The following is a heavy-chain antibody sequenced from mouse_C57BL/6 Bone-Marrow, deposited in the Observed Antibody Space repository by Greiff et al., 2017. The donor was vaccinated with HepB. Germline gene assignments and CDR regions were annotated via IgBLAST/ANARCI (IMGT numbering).Heavy chain of an antibody. D-gene: IGHD1-1*01. CDR3: ARCSSYWYFDF. J-gene: IGHJ1*03. CDR2: IHPKSGST. CDR1: GYTFTSYW. Sequence: VQLQQSGAELVKPGASVKLSCKASGYTFTSYWMHWVKQRPGQGLEWIGMIHPKSGSTNYNEKFKSKATLTVDKSSSTAYMQLSSLTSEDSAVYYCARCSSYWYFDFWGTGTTVTVSS. V-gene: IGHV1-64*01.